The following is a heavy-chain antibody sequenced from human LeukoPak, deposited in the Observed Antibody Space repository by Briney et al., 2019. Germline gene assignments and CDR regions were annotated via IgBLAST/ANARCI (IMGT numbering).Heavy chain of an antibody. CDR3: ARGMLTAATAFDY. V-gene: IGHV4-59*01. CDR2: IYYSGST. Sequence: SETLSLTCTVSGGSISSYYWSWIRQPPGKGLEWIGYIYYSGSTNYNPSLKSRVTISVDTSKNQFSLKLSSVTAADTAMYYCARGMLTAATAFDYWGQGTLVTVSS. J-gene: IGHJ4*02. D-gene: IGHD3-10*01. CDR1: GGSISSYY.